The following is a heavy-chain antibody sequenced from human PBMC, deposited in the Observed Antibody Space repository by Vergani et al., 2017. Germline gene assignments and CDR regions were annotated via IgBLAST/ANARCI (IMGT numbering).Heavy chain of an antibody. CDR3: AGARAGLHWLAASGFVS. Sequence: QVQLVQSGAEVKKPGASVRVSCKASDYTFTNYGISWVRQAPGQGLEWMGWISAYNGDTNYAQKLHGRVTMTTDASTSTAYMELRSLRSDDTAVYYCAGARAGLHWLAASGFVSGGKGTLVTVSS. CDR2: ISAYNGDT. V-gene: IGHV1-18*01. D-gene: IGHD6-19*01. CDR1: DYTFTNYG. J-gene: IGHJ4*02.